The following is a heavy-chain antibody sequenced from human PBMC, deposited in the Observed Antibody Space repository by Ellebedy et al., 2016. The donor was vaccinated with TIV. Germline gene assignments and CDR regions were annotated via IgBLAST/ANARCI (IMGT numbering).Heavy chain of an antibody. Sequence: GGSLRLXXTASGFTFGDYAMSWFRQAPGKGLEWVGFIRSKAYGGTTEYAASVKGRFTISRDDSKSIAYLQMNSLKTEDTAVYYCTSASPPLWFGDPSVDYWGQGTLVTVSS. CDR1: GFTFGDYA. D-gene: IGHD3-10*01. CDR2: IRSKAYGGTT. J-gene: IGHJ4*02. V-gene: IGHV3-49*03. CDR3: TSASPPLWFGDPSVDY.